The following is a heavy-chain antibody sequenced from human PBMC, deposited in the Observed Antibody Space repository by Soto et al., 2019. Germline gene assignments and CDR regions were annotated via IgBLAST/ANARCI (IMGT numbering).Heavy chain of an antibody. J-gene: IGHJ4*02. Sequence: EVQLVESGGGLVQPGGSLRISCTVSGFSFSSYWMSWVRQAPGKGLEWVASIKQDESEKYYVDSVKGRFTISRDNVDDSLFMQMNSLSAADTAVYFCVRDVAFDYVNWGQGTGVTVSS. CDR2: IKQDESEK. CDR1: GFSFSSYW. D-gene: IGHD3-16*01. CDR3: VRDVAFDYVN. V-gene: IGHV3-7*01.